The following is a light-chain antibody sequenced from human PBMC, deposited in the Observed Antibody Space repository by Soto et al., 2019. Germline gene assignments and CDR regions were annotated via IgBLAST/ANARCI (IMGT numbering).Light chain of an antibody. CDR2: GAS. CDR1: QSVSSSY. Sequence: ETVLTQSPGTLSLSPGERATLSCRASQSVSSSYLAWYHQRPGQAPRLLIYGASRRATGIPGRFSGSGSGTDFTLTISRLEPEDFAVYYCQQFSSYPLTVGGGTKVDIK. CDR3: QQFSSYPLT. J-gene: IGKJ4*01. V-gene: IGKV3-20*01.